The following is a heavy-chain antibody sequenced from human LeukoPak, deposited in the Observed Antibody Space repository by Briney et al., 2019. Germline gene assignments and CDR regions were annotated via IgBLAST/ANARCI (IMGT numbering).Heavy chain of an antibody. Sequence: ASMQVSCKASGYTFTRYFIHWVRQTPGQGLEWMGCINPNSGGTYYAQRLQDRVTMTRDTSISTAYMELSRLRSDDTAVYYCASGSDISSFYLYYSDYWGQGSLVTVSS. CDR2: INPNSGGT. CDR1: GYTFTRYF. J-gene: IGHJ4*02. CDR3: ASGSDISSFYLYYSDY. D-gene: IGHD2-21*01. V-gene: IGHV1-2*02.